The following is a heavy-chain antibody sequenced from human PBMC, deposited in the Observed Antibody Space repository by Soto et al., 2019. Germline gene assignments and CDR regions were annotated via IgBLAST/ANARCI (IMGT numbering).Heavy chain of an antibody. Sequence: GGSLSLSCAASGFTFSSYSMNWVRQAPGKGLEWVSYISSSSSTIYYADTVKGRFTISRDNAKNSLYLQMNSLRAEDTAVYYCARFFGGGWYEFDYWGQGTLVTVSS. CDR1: GFTFSSYS. CDR2: ISSSSSTI. D-gene: IGHD6-19*01. CDR3: ARFFGGGWYEFDY. V-gene: IGHV3-48*01. J-gene: IGHJ4*02.